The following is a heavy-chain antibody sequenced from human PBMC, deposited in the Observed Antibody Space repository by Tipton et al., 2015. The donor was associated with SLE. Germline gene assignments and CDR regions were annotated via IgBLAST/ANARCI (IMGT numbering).Heavy chain of an antibody. CDR3: AKQDLDGY. D-gene: IGHD3/OR15-3a*01. V-gene: IGHV4-39*01. Sequence: TLSLTCTVSGGSVDSRSYYWGWIRQPPGKGLEWIGSINYSGSTHYKPSLKSRLTIFVDTSKNQFSLNLSSVTAADTAIYYCAKQDLDGYWGQGTLVTVSS. J-gene: IGHJ4*02. CDR1: GGSVDSRSYY. CDR2: INYSGST.